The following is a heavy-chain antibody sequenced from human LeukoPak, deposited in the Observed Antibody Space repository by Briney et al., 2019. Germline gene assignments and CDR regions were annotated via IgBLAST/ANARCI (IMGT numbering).Heavy chain of an antibody. J-gene: IGHJ4*02. D-gene: IGHD3-10*01. CDR2: IYSGGST. CDR3: ARVGGH. CDR1: GLTVSKNY. V-gene: IGHV3-53*01. Sequence: GGSLRLSCAASGLTVSKNYMSWVRQAPGKGLESASVIYSGGSTYYADSVRGRFTISRDNSKNTLYLQMNSLRVEDTAVYYCARVGGHWGQGTLVTVSS.